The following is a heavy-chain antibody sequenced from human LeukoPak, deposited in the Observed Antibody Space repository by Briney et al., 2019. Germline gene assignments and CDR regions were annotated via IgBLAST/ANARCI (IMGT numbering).Heavy chain of an antibody. CDR1: GGSITNYY. V-gene: IGHV4-59*01. CDR2: IFYTGST. Sequence: SETLSLTCTVSGGSITNYYWSWIRQPPGKGLEWIGYIFYTGSTNYNPSLKSRVTISVDTSKNQFSLKLSSVTAADTAVYYCARAQPASAYYYDSSGYYAFDIWGQGTMVTVSS. CDR3: ARAQPASAYYYDSSGYYAFDI. D-gene: IGHD3-22*01. J-gene: IGHJ3*02.